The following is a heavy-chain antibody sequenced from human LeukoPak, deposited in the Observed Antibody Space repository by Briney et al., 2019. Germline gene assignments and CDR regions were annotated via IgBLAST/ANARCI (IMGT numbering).Heavy chain of an antibody. CDR2: IRSSGDRS. CDR3: AREQSGSGGWYTVDY. J-gene: IGHJ4*02. Sequence: GGSLRLPCAASGFTFSTYAISWVRQAPGKGLEWVSAIRSSGDRSYYADSVKGRFTISRDNSKDTLYLQMNSLRAEDTAVYFCAREQSGSGGWYTVDYWGQGTLVTVSS. CDR1: GFTFSTYA. D-gene: IGHD6-19*01. V-gene: IGHV3-23*01.